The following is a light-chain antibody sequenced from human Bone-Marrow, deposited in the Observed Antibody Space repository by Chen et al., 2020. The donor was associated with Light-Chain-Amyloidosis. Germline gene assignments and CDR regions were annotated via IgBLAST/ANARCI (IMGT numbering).Light chain of an antibody. V-gene: IGLV1-47*02. CDR1: TSTIGGSF. J-gene: IGLJ3*02. CDR3: ATGEFSGSGQGV. Sequence: QSVLNQPPSASGTPGQRVTISCSGRTSTIGGSFIYWYRQLPGTAPQLLTSRDTQRPSGVPAGCSGAKSGTSASLTISGRVAEGEEVDYCATGEFSGSGQGVFGGGTKLTV. CDR2: RDT.